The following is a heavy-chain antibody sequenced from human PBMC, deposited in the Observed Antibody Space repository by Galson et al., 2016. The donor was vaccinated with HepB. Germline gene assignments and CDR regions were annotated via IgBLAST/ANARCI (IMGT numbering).Heavy chain of an antibody. J-gene: IGHJ4*02. Sequence: SLRLSCAASGFSFSHPFSNAFKNAWMSWVRQAQGKGLEWVGRIKSKVDGGTEQYDAPVKGRFTVSRDDSKDMIDLQMDSLKTEDTAVYYCTADIPNVGSGYNDFDFWGQGTLVTVSS. V-gene: IGHV3-15*06. CDR3: TADIPNVGSGYNDFDF. CDR2: IKSKVDGGTE. D-gene: IGHD5-12*01. CDR1: GFSFSHPFSNAFKNAW.